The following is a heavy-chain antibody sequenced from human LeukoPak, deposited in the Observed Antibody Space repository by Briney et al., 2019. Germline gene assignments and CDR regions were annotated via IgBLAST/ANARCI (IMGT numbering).Heavy chain of an antibody. D-gene: IGHD6-13*01. CDR1: GGAISSYY. CDR2: IYYRGST. J-gene: IGHJ4*02. CDR3: ARADSIAAAADC. V-gene: IGHV4-59*01. Sequence: SETLSLTCTVSGGAISSYYWSWFRQPPGKGLDWIGYIYYRGSTDYNPSLKSRVTISVDTSKNQFSLKLKSVTAADTAVYYCARADSIAAAADCWGQGTLVTVSS.